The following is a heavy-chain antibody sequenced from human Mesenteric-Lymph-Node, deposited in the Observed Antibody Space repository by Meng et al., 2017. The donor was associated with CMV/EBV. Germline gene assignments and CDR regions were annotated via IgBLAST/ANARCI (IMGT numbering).Heavy chain of an antibody. J-gene: IGHJ4*02. V-gene: IGHV3-74*01. D-gene: IGHD2-2*03. Sequence: GGSLRLSCAASGFTFSDYWMHWVRQAPGKGLVWVSRIKSDGSSITYADSVKGRFTISRDNAKNTVYLQMNSLRAEDTAAYYCARDLDVVVVPAALGYWGQGTLVTVSS. CDR3: ARDLDVVVVPAALGY. CDR2: IKSDGSSI. CDR1: GFTFSDYW.